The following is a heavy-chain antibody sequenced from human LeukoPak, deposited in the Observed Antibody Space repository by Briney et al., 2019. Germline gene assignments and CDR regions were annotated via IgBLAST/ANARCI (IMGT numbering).Heavy chain of an antibody. D-gene: IGHD3-22*01. V-gene: IGHV3-23*01. CDR2: ISGSGGST. CDR3: AKDAGYYYDSSGYYVFDY. J-gene: IGHJ4*02. Sequence: GGSLRLSCAASGFTFSSYAMSWVRQAPGKGLEWVSAISGSGGSTYYADSVKGRFTISRDNSKNTLYLQMNSLRAEDTAVYYCAKDAGYYYDSSGYYVFDYWGQGTLVTVSS. CDR1: GFTFSSYA.